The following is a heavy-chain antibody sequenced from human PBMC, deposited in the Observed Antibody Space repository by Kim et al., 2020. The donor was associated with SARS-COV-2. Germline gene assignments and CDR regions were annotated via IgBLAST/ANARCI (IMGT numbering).Heavy chain of an antibody. CDR2: IWYDGSNK. D-gene: IGHD6-19*01. V-gene: IGHV3-33*01. J-gene: IGHJ4*02. Sequence: GGSLRLSCAASGFTFSSYGMHWVRQAPGKGLEWVAVIWYDGSNKYYADSVKGRFTISRDNSKNTLYLQMNSLRAEDTAVYYCARRGEISQWLVFDYWGQGTLVTVSS. CDR3: ARRGEISQWLVFDY. CDR1: GFTFSSYG.